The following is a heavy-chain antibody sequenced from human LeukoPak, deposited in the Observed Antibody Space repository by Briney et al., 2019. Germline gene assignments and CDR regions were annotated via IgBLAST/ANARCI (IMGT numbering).Heavy chain of an antibody. CDR3: AKSSDGSTSFDQ. D-gene: IGHD2-2*01. J-gene: IGHJ4*02. V-gene: IGHV3-23*01. CDR2: ISDSGGTT. CDR1: GFTFRTYA. Sequence: GGSLRLSCVASGFTFRTYAMSWVRQGPGKGLEWVSGISDSGGTTYYVDSVKGRFTISRDNSKNTLYLQINSLRAEDMALYYCAKSSDGSTSFDQWGQGTLVTVSS.